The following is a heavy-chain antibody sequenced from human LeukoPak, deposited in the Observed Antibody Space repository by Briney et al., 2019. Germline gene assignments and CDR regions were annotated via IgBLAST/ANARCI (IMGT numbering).Heavy chain of an antibody. CDR1: GFTFSSYE. J-gene: IGHJ4*02. Sequence: GGSLRLSCAASGFTFSSYEMNWVRQAPGKGLEWVSYISSSSSYIYYADSVKGRFTISRDNAKNSLYLQMNSLRAEDTAVYYCARDEARVFDYWGQGTLVTVSS. V-gene: IGHV3-21*05. D-gene: IGHD5-12*01. CDR2: ISSSSSYI. CDR3: ARDEARVFDY.